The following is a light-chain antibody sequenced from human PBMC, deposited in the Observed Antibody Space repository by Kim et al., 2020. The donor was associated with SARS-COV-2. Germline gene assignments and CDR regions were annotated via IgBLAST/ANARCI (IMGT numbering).Light chain of an antibody. CDR2: YDS. CDR1: NIGSNS. V-gene: IGLV3-21*04. Sequence: VAPGKTARITCGGNNIGSNSVHWYQQKPGQAPVLVIYYDSDRPSGIPERFSGSNSGNTATLTISRVEAGDEADYYCQVWDSSSDQVFGGGTQLTVL. J-gene: IGLJ3*02. CDR3: QVWDSSSDQV.